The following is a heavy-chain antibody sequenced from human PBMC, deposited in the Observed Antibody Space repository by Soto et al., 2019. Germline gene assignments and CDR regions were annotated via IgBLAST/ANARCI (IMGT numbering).Heavy chain of an antibody. D-gene: IGHD2-2*01. Sequence: PVASLRHSFAASAFTFSTYIMNWFRQAPGPGLEWVSSISSSSSYIYYADSVKGRFTISRDNAKNSLYLQMNSLRAEDTAVYYCARPPGYCSSTSCPLDSWGQGTLVTVSS. CDR3: ARPPGYCSSTSCPLDS. J-gene: IGHJ4*02. V-gene: IGHV3-21*01. CDR1: AFTFSTYI. CDR2: ISSSSSYI.